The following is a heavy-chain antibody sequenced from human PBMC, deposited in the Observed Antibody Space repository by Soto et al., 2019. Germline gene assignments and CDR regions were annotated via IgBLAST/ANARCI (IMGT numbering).Heavy chain of an antibody. CDR1: GDSIGTHY. V-gene: IGHV4-59*11. D-gene: IGHD3-3*02. J-gene: IGHJ5*02. CDR3: ARGLADSNWFDP. Sequence: PSETLSLTCTVSGDSIGTHYWSWIRQSPGKGLEWIANIYYTGSTYYNPALKSRVTISVDTSKNQFSLRLNSVTAADTAIYYCARGLADSNWFDPWGQGTLVTVFS. CDR2: IYYTGST.